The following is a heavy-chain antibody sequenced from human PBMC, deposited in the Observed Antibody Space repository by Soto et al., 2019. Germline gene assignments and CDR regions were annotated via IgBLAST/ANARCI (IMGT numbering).Heavy chain of an antibody. Sequence: SVKVSCKASGGTFSSYAINWVRQAPGQGLEWVGGIIPSYGAANYAQKFLGRVTITADESTNTASMELSSLRSEDTAVYYCARPSLQYRADYSMDVWGQGTTVTVSS. CDR2: IIPSYGAA. V-gene: IGHV1-69*13. J-gene: IGHJ6*02. CDR3: ARPSLQYRADYSMDV. D-gene: IGHD5-12*01. CDR1: GGTFSSYA.